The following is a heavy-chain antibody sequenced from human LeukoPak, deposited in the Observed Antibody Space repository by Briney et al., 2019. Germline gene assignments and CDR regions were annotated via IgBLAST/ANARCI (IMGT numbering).Heavy chain of an antibody. CDR3: ATNSGFGIPSYYYMDV. CDR2: IYTSGST. D-gene: IGHD3-10*01. Sequence: PSETLSLTCTVSGGSISSYYWSWIRQPAGKGLEWIGCIYTSGSTNYNPSLKSRVTMSVDTSKNQFSLKLSSVTAADTAVYYCATNSGFGIPSYYYMDVWGKGTTVTVSS. V-gene: IGHV4-4*07. CDR1: GGSISSYY. J-gene: IGHJ6*03.